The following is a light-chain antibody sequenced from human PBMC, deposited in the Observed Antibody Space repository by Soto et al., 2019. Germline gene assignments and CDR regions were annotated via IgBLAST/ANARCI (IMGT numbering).Light chain of an antibody. Sequence: QMTQSPSSLSASVGEKIIITCRASRDVGSDVSWYQQKPGKAPKLLISAASTLESGVPSRFSGSGSGTDFTLTISSLQPEDFATYYCQQSYSRHPLTFGGGTKVDIK. CDR1: RDVGSD. CDR2: AAS. J-gene: IGKJ4*01. V-gene: IGKV1-39*01. CDR3: QQSYSRHPLT.